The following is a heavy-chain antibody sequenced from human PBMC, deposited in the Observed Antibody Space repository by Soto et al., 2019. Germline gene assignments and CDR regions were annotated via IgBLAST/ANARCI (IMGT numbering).Heavy chain of an antibody. CDR3: ARHSATVRDLNCSGGSCYAHDAFDI. J-gene: IGHJ3*02. CDR1: GGSISSSSYY. V-gene: IGHV4-39*01. CDR2: IYYSGST. Sequence: QLQLQESGPGLVKPSETLSLTCTVSGGSISSSSYYWGWIRQPPGKGLEWIGSIYYSGSTYYNPSLKSRVTISVYTSKNQFSLKLSSVTAADTAVYYCARHSATVRDLNCSGGSCYAHDAFDIWGQGTMVTVSS. D-gene: IGHD2-15*01.